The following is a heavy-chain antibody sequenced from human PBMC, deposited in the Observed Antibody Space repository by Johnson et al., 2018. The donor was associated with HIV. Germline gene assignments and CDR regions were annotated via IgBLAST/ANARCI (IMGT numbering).Heavy chain of an antibody. D-gene: IGHD2-15*01. J-gene: IGHJ3*02. V-gene: IGHV3-13*01. CDR3: ARANRGRNDAFDI. CDR1: GFTFSSYA. Sequence: EVQLVESGGGVVQPGRSLRLSCAASGFTFSSYAMHWVRQAPGKGLEWVSTMGTAGDTYYAGSVKGRFTVSRENAKNSLYLQMNSLRAGDTAVYYCARANRGRNDAFDIWGQGTMVTVSS. CDR2: MGTAGDT.